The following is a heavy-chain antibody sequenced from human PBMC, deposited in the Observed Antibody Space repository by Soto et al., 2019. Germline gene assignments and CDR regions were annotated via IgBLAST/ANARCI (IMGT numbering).Heavy chain of an antibody. J-gene: IGHJ4*02. Sequence: PSETLSLTCTVSGGSISSYYWSWIRQPPGKGLEWIGYIYYSGSTNYNPSLKSRVTISVDTSKNQFSLKLSSVTAADTAVYYCAREAFLESLRLGYPGYYFDYWAQGTLVTVSS. CDR2: IYYSGST. D-gene: IGHD5-12*01. CDR1: GGSISSYY. V-gene: IGHV4-59*01. CDR3: AREAFLESLRLGYPGYYFDY.